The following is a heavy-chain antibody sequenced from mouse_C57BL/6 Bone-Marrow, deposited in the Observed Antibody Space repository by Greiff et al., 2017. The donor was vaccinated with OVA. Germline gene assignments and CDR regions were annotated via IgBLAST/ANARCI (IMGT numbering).Heavy chain of an antibody. D-gene: IGHD2-2*01. CDR2: ISSGSSTI. J-gene: IGHJ1*03. CDR1: GFTFSDYG. Sequence: EVKLMESGGGLVKPGGSLKLSCAASGFTFSDYGMHWVRQAPEKGLEWVAYISSGSSTIYYADTVKGRFTISRDNARNTLFLQMPSLRSEDTAMYYCARREVWLRRDCYFDVWGTGTTVTVSS. CDR3: ARREVWLRRDCYFDV. V-gene: IGHV5-17*01.